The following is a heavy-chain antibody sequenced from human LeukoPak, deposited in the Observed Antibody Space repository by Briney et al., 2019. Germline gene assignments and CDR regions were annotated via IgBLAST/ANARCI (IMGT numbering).Heavy chain of an antibody. J-gene: IGHJ4*02. D-gene: IGHD3-3*01. V-gene: IGHV3-9*03. CDR2: ISWNSGSI. Sequence: GRSLRLSCAASGFTFDDYAMHWVRQAPGKGLEWVSGISWNSGSIGYADSVKGRFTISRDNAKNSLYLQMNSLRAEDMALYYCAKDINDFWSGYWGGFDYWGQGTLVTVSS. CDR3: AKDINDFWSGYWGGFDY. CDR1: GFTFDDYA.